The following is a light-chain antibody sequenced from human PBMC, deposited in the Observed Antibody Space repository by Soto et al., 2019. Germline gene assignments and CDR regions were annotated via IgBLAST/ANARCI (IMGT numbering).Light chain of an antibody. J-gene: IGLJ2*01. CDR2: NVD. CDR3: SSYADSSTVV. V-gene: IGLV2-14*03. Sequence: QSVLTQVASVSASPGQSITISCTGTSSDVGGHNYVSWYQQHPGNAPKLMIYNVDYRPSGVSNRFSGSKSGNTASLTISGLQADDEAYYYCSSYADSSTVVFGGGTKSPS. CDR1: SSDVGGHNY.